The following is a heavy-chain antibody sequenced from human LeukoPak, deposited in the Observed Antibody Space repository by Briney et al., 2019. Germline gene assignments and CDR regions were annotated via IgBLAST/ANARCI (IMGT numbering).Heavy chain of an antibody. V-gene: IGHV1-18*01. Sequence: GASVKVSCKASGYTFTSYGISWVRQAPGQGLEWMGWISAYNGNTNYAQKLQGRVTMTTDTSTSTAYMELRSLRFDDTAVYYCARDYGIYGDSRWFDPWGQGTLVTVSS. J-gene: IGHJ5*02. D-gene: IGHD4-17*01. CDR3: ARDYGIYGDSRWFDP. CDR2: ISAYNGNT. CDR1: GYTFTSYG.